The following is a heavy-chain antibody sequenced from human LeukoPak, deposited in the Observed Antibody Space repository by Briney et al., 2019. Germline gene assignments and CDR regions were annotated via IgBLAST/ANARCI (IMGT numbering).Heavy chain of an antibody. CDR3: AKAREAGAAGTTRYYFDY. D-gene: IGHD6-13*01. J-gene: IGHJ4*02. Sequence: GGSLRLSCAASGFTFSSYAMSWVRQAPGKGLEWVSAISGSGGGTYYADSVKGRFTISRDNSKNTLYLQMNSLRAEDTAVYYCAKAREAGAAGTTRYYFDYWGQGTLVTVSS. CDR1: GFTFSSYA. CDR2: ISGSGGGT. V-gene: IGHV3-23*01.